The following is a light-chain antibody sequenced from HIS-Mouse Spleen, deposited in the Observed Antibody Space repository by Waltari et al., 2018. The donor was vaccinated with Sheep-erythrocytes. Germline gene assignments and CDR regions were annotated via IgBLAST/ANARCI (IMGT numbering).Light chain of an antibody. J-gene: IGLJ3*02. CDR1: SSDVGSYNL. V-gene: IGLV2-23*01. CDR2: EGS. CDR3: CSYAGSYTWV. Sequence: QSALTQPASVSVSPGQSITISCTGTSSDVGSYNLVSWYQQHPGKAPKLMIYEGSKRPSGVSNRFSGSKSGNTASLTISGLQAEDEADYYCCSYAGSYTWVFGGGTKLTVL.